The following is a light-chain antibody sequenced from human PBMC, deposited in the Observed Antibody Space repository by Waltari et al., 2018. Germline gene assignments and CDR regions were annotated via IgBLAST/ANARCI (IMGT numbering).Light chain of an antibody. J-gene: IGLJ1*01. CDR2: SNN. Sequence: QSVLTLPPSASGPPAQTVTTSCSGTIPTTARYPVTWYQQVSGAAPKPLIPSNNQRPSGVPDRFAGSRSGTSASLVISGLQSEDEAEYYCASWDSGLNGYIFATGTKVTV. CDR3: ASWDSGLNGYI. V-gene: IGLV1-44*01. CDR1: IPTTARYP.